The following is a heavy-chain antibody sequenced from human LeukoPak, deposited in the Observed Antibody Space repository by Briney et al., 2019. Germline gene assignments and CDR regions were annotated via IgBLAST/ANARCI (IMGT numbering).Heavy chain of an antibody. CDR3: ARDEGYYDFCFAH. D-gene: IGHD3-3*01. J-gene: IGHJ5*02. CDR1: GGSISSGSYC. CDR2: IYTSGST. Sequence: SETLSLTCTVSGGSISSGSYCWSWIRQPAGKGLEWIGRIYTSGSTNYNPSLKSRVTISVDTSKNQFSLKLSSVTAADTAVYYCARDEGYYDFCFAHWGQGTLVTVSS. V-gene: IGHV4-61*02.